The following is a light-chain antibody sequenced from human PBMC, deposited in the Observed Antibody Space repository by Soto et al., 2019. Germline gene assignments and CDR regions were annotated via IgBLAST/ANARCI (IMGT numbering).Light chain of an antibody. Sequence: EIQMTQSPSTLSASVGDRVTITCRASQSISSWLAWYQQKPGKAPNLLIYKASSLQSGVPSRFSGSGSGTEFSLTISSLQPDDFATYYCQQYNGYSRKTFGQGTKVEI. CDR1: QSISSW. V-gene: IGKV1-5*03. CDR2: KAS. CDR3: QQYNGYSRKT. J-gene: IGKJ1*01.